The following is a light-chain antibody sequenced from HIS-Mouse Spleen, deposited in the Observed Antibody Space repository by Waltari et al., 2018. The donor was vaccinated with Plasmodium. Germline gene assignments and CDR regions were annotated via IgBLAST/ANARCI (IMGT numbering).Light chain of an antibody. J-gene: IGLJ1*01. CDR3: CSYAGSSTYV. CDR1: SSAVGGYNL. CDR2: EGS. V-gene: IGLV2-23*01. Sequence: QSALTRPASVSGSPGQSITIPCTGTSSAVGGYNLVSWYQQHPGKAPKLMIYEGSKRPSGVSNRFSGSKSGNTASLTISGLQAEDEADYYCCSYAGSSTYVFGTGTKVTVL.